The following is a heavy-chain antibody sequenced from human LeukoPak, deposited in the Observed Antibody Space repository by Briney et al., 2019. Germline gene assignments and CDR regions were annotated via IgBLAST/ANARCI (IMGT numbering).Heavy chain of an antibody. CDR1: GFTFDDYA. CDR3: AKDPGATAYYFDY. CDR2: ISWNSGSI. J-gene: IGHJ4*02. V-gene: IGHV3-9*01. Sequence: PGGSLRLSCAASGFTFDDYAMHWVRQAPGKGLEWVSGISWNSGSIGYADSVKGRFTISRDNAKNSLYLQMNSLRAEDTALYYCAKDPGATAYYFDYWGQGTLVTVSS. D-gene: IGHD1-26*01.